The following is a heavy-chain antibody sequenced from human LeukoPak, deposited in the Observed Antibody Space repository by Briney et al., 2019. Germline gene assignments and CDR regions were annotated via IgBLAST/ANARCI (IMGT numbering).Heavy chain of an antibody. CDR1: GGTFSSYA. Sequence: GASVKVSCKASGGTFSSYAISWVRQAPGQGLEWMGRIIPILGIANYAQKFQGRVTITADKSTSTAYMELSSLRSEDTAVYYCARGWGVVMSTGYDNYHYYMDVWGEGTTVTVSS. V-gene: IGHV1-69*04. CDR3: ARGWGVVMSTGYDNYHYYMDV. D-gene: IGHD3-9*01. J-gene: IGHJ6*03. CDR2: IIPILGIA.